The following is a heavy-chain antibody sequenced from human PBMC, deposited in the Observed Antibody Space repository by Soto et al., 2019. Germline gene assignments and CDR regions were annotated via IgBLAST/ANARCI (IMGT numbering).Heavy chain of an antibody. D-gene: IGHD3-3*01. V-gene: IGHV4-34*01. CDR2: INHSGTT. Sequence: SETLSLTCAVYCGSFSGYSWTWLRQPPGKGLEWIGEINHSGTTDYNPALKSRVTMSADTSKNQFSLRMTSVTAADTAVYYCARARFDSWSHIYYGLDVWGQGTTVTVSS. CDR3: ARARFDSWSHIYYGLDV. CDR1: CGSFSGYS. J-gene: IGHJ6*02.